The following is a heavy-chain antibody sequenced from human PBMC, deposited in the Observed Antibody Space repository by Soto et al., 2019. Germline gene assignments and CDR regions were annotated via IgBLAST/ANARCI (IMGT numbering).Heavy chain of an antibody. CDR2: ISYDGSNK. J-gene: IGHJ4*02. V-gene: IGHV3-30*18. D-gene: IGHD7-27*01. CDR3: AKGELGIFRIPDY. Sequence: PGGSLRLSCAASGFTFSSYGMHWVRQAPGKGLEWVAVISYDGSNKYYADSVKGRFTISRDNSKNTLYLQMNSLRAEDTAVYYCAKGELGIFRIPDYWGQGTLVTVSS. CDR1: GFTFSSYG.